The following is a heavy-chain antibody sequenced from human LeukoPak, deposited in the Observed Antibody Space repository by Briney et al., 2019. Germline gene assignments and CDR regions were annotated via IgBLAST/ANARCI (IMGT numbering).Heavy chain of an antibody. Sequence: ASVKLSCKASGYTFTGYYMHSVRHAPGQRLERSGWSNPNSGGTNYAQKFQGRVTMTRDTSTSTAYMELSRLRSGDTAVYYCARGPRMNYYDSSGYRPYYFDYWGQGTLITVSS. CDR3: ARGPRMNYYDSSGYRPYYFDY. D-gene: IGHD3-22*01. V-gene: IGHV1-2*02. CDR2: SNPNSGGT. CDR1: GYTFTGYY. J-gene: IGHJ4*02.